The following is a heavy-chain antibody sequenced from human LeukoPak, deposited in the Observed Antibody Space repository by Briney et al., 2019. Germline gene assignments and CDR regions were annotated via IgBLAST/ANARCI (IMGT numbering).Heavy chain of an antibody. CDR2: INSDGSSR. Sequence: GGSLRLSCETSGFTLKNYWMSWLRRAPGKGLVWVSRINSDGSSRNYADSVKGRFTISRDNAKNTLYLQMNSLRAEDTAVYYCASASSHRIAAGGDYWGQGTLVTVSS. CDR3: ASASSHRIAAGGDY. D-gene: IGHD6-13*01. J-gene: IGHJ4*02. V-gene: IGHV3-74*01. CDR1: GFTLKNYW.